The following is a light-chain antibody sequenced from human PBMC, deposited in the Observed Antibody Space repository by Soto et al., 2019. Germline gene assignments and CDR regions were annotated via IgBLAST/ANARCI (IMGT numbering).Light chain of an antibody. Sequence: AIRMTQSPSSFSASTGDRVTITCRSSQGISSYLAWYQQKPGKAPKLLIYNASTLQSGVPSRFSGSGSGTDFTLTISCLQSEDFATYYCQQYYSYTRSFGPGTKLDIQ. CDR1: QGISSY. J-gene: IGKJ3*01. V-gene: IGKV1-8*01. CDR2: NAS. CDR3: QQYYSYTRS.